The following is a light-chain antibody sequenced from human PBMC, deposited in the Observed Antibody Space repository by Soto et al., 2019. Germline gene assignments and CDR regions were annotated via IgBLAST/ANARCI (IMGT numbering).Light chain of an antibody. CDR2: DAS. CDR3: QQRSNWLFT. V-gene: IGKV3-11*01. CDR1: QSVSSY. Sequence: EIVLTQSPATLSLSPGERATLSFRASQSVSSYLAWYQQKPGQAPRLLIYDASNRATGIPARFSGSGSGTDFTLTISSLEPEDFAVYYCQQRSNWLFTFGGGTKVEI. J-gene: IGKJ4*01.